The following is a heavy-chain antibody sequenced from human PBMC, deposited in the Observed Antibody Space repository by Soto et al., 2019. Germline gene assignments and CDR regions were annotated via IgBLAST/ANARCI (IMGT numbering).Heavy chain of an antibody. V-gene: IGHV3-30*18. J-gene: IGHJ6*02. CDR2: ISYDGSNK. CDR1: GFTCSNYG. CDR3: AKILQLGDYAFYYYGMDV. D-gene: IGHD4-17*01. Sequence: QVQLVESGGGVVQPGRSLRLSCAASGFTCSNYGMHWVRQAPGKGLEWVAVISYDGSNKYYADSVKGRFTISRDNSKNTLYLQMNSLRAEDTAVYYCAKILQLGDYAFYYYGMDVWGQGNKVTVSS.